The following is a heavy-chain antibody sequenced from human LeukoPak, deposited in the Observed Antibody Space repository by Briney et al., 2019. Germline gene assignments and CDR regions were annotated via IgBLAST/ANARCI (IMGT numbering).Heavy chain of an antibody. V-gene: IGHV1-18*01. CDR2: INTYNGNT. D-gene: IGHD2-21*02. CDR3: ARDLNWGSCGGDCDAYNWFDS. CDR1: GYTFANYG. Sequence: GASVKVSCKASGYTFANYGISWVRQAPGQGLEWMGWINTYNGNTNYAQILQGRVTMTTDTSTNTAYMELRSLRSDDAAVYYCARDLNWGSCGGDCDAYNWFDSWGQGTLVTVSS. J-gene: IGHJ5*01.